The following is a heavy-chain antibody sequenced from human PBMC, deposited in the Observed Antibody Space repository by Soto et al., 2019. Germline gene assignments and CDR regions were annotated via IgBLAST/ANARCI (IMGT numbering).Heavy chain of an antibody. Sequence: SETLSLSCSVSGGSISGSYWSWIRQSPGKGLEWLGYVYYTGSTNYSPSLRSRVSISVDTSKNEFSLRLSSVTAADTAVYFCARSVAVPGAHIDYWCQGTLVTVSS. V-gene: IGHV4-59*01. CDR3: ARSVAVPGAHIDY. J-gene: IGHJ4*02. CDR1: GGSISGSY. D-gene: IGHD6-19*01. CDR2: VYYTGST.